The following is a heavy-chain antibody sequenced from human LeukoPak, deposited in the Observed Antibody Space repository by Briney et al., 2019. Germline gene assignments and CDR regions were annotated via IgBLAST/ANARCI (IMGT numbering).Heavy chain of an antibody. CDR3: ARDHRGKQLWLTRPDEFDAFDI. D-gene: IGHD5-18*01. CDR1: GYTFTSYY. J-gene: IGHJ3*02. CDR2: INPSAGST. Sequence: ASVKVSCKASGYTFTSYYMHWVRQAPGQGLEWMGIINPSAGSTSYAQKFQGRITVTRDTSRSTVYMELRSLRPEDTAVYYCARDHRGKQLWLTRPDEFDAFDIWGQGTMVTVSS. V-gene: IGHV1-46*01.